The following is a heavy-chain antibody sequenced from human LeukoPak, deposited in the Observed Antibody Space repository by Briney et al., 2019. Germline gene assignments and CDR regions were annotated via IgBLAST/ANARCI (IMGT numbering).Heavy chain of an antibody. CDR2: IYQSGST. CDR1: GGSSSSSSDY. D-gene: IGHD6-13*01. V-gene: IGHV4-39*01. Sequence: SETLSLTCTVSGGSSSSSSDYWGWIRQPPGKGPEWIGSIYQSGSTYYNPSLKSRVTISVDTSKNQFSLKLSSVTAADTAVYYCARLGSSSWPSYSDYWGQGILVTVSS. J-gene: IGHJ4*02. CDR3: ARLGSSSWPSYSDY.